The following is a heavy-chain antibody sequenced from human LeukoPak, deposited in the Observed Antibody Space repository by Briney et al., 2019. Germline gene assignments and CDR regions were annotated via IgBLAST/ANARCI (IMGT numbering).Heavy chain of an antibody. Sequence: GGSLRLSCAASGFTFSGSAMHWVRQASGKGLEWVGRIRSKANSYATAYAASVKGRFTISRDDSKNTAYLQMNSLKTEDTAVYYCTRLHYYDSSGVDYWGQGTLVTVSS. CDR3: TRLHYYDSSGVDY. J-gene: IGHJ4*02. V-gene: IGHV3-73*01. D-gene: IGHD3-22*01. CDR1: GFTFSGSA. CDR2: IRSKANSYAT.